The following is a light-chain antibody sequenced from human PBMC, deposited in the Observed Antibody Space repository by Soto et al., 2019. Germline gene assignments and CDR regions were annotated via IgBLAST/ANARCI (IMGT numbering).Light chain of an antibody. CDR1: SSNIGSDS. Sequence: QSVLTQPPSASGTPGRRVTISCSGSSSNIGSDSVYWYQQLPGTAPKLLIYKNNQRPSGVPDRFSGSKSGTSASLAIGGLRSEDEADYYCASWDDSLSGGVFGGGTKLTVL. CDR2: KNN. J-gene: IGLJ2*01. V-gene: IGLV1-47*01. CDR3: ASWDDSLSGGV.